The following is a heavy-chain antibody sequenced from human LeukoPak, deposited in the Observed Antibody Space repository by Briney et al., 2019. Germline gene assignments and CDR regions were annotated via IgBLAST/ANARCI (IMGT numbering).Heavy chain of an antibody. V-gene: IGHV3-23*01. CDR2: ISGNDGST. D-gene: IGHD2-2*01. J-gene: IGHJ4*02. Sequence: GGSLRLSCAASGFAFSSYAMIWVRQAPGKGLEWVSGISGNDGSTFYADSVKGRFTISRDNSKNTLYLQMNSLRVDDTAVYYCAKEYCSSTSCYSSAPGYWGQGTLVTVSS. CDR1: GFAFSSYA. CDR3: AKEYCSSTSCYSSAPGY.